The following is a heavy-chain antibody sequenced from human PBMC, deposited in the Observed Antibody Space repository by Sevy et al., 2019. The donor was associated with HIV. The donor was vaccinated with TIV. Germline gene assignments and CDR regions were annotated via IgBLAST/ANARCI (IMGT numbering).Heavy chain of an antibody. CDR1: GVSISSGAYS. CDR3: ARDGGTMTTPGSFDI. D-gene: IGHD4-17*01. Sequence: SETLSLTCAVSGVSISSGAYSWNWIRQPPGKGLEWIGYIYHTGNTYSNPSLKSRITISLYRSKNQFSLRLSSVTAADTAVYVCARDGGTMTTPGSFDIWGQGTMVTVSS. J-gene: IGHJ3*02. V-gene: IGHV4-30-2*01. CDR2: IYHTGNT.